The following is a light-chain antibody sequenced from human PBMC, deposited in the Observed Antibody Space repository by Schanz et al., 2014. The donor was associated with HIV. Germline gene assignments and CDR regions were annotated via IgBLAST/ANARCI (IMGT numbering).Light chain of an antibody. J-gene: IGLJ1*01. CDR2: DVS. CDR1: SRDGGGYNY. V-gene: IGLV2-8*01. CDR3: SSYADSYSYV. Sequence: QSALTQPASVSGAPGQSITISCTGTSRDGGGYNYVSWDQQHPGKAPKLMIYDVSNRPSGVPDRFSGSKSGNTASLTVSGLQAEDEADYYCSSYADSYSYVFGTGTKLTVL.